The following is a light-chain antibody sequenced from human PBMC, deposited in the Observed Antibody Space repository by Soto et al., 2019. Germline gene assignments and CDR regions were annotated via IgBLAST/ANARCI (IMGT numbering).Light chain of an antibody. CDR3: SLYTTRNTEV. Sequence: QSVLTQPASVSGSPGQSISISCIGTSSDVGAFNYVSWYQHHPGKAPQLIIYDVTSRPSGVSNRFSASKSGNTASLTISGLQAEDEADYYCSLYTTRNTEVFGTGTKVTVL. J-gene: IGLJ1*01. CDR1: SSDVGAFNY. V-gene: IGLV2-14*03. CDR2: DVT.